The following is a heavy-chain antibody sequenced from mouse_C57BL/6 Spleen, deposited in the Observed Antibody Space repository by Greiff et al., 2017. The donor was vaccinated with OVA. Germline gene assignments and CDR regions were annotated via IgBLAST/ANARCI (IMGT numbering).Heavy chain of an antibody. D-gene: IGHD2-5*01. V-gene: IGHV1-64*01. CDR1: GYTFTSYW. CDR3: ARERSNNYAMDY. J-gene: IGHJ4*01. Sequence: QVQLQQPGAELVKPGASVKLSCKASGYTFTSYWMHWVKQRPGQGLEWIGMIHPNRGSTNYNEKFKSKATLTVDKSSSTAYMQLSSLTSEDSAIYYCARERSNNYAMDYWGQGTSVTVSA. CDR2: IHPNRGST.